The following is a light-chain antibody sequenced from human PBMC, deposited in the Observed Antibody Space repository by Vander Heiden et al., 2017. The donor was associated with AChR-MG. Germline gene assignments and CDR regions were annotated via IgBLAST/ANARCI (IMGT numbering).Light chain of an antibody. J-gene: IGKJ5*01. Sequence: EIVFTHSPATLSLSPGERATLACRASQSVSSNLAWNQQKPGHARRLLIHGASNRATGIQARFSGSGCGTDFTLTISSLELDDVEVYYCQQRKNGASSITFGQRTRLEMK. CDR2: GAS. V-gene: IGKV3-11*01. CDR1: QSVSSN. CDR3: QQRKNGASSIT.